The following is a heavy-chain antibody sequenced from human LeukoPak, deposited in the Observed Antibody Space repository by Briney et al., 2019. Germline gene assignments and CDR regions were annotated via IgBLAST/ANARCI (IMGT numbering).Heavy chain of an antibody. J-gene: IGHJ3*02. Sequence: GGSLRLACAASGFTFSRYDMHWVRQGTGKGLEWVSAIGTAGDTYYRGSVKGRFTTSRENAKNSLYLQMNSLRVGATAVYYCARGRGWGTFDIWGQGTMVTVSS. CDR2: IGTAGDT. V-gene: IGHV3-13*04. CDR3: ARGRGWGTFDI. D-gene: IGHD3-10*01. CDR1: GFTFSRYD.